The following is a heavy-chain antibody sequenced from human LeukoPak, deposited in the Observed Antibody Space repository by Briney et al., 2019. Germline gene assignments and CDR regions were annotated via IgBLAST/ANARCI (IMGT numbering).Heavy chain of an antibody. CDR2: IYHSGST. J-gene: IGHJ4*02. D-gene: IGHD3-10*01. Sequence: SETLSLTCAVSGGSISSSNWWSWVRQPPGKGLEWIGEIYHSGSTNYNPSLKSRVTISVDTSKNQFSLKLSSVTAADTAVYYCAREGPSSGNFDYWGQGTLVTVSS. V-gene: IGHV4-4*02. CDR3: AREGPSSGNFDY. CDR1: GGSISSSNW.